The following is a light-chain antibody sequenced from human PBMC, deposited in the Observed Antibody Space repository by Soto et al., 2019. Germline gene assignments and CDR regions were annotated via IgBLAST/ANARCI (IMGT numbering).Light chain of an antibody. CDR1: QDIHNY. V-gene: IGKV1-33*01. CDR3: QEFEDVPPHT. J-gene: IGKJ4*01. Sequence: DIQLTQSPTSLSASIGDRVTITCQASQDIHNYLSWFQHKPGKAPKLLIFEAAYLETGVPSRFSGSGSGTDFTFTISSLQPEDIATYYCQEFEDVPPHTFGGGTKVDIK. CDR2: EAA.